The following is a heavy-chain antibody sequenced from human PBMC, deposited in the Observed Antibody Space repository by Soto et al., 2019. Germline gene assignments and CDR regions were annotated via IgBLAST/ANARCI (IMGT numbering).Heavy chain of an antibody. CDR1: GGSIISGDYY. Sequence: SETLSLTCTVSGGSIISGDYYWSWIRQPPGKGLEWIGYIYYSGDASYNPSLKSRVTISIDTSKNQFSLKLSSVTAADTAVYYCARQPGYYDILTGYSTYXFDYWGQXTPVTVSS. V-gene: IGHV4-30-4*08. J-gene: IGHJ4*02. CDR2: IYYSGDA. D-gene: IGHD3-9*01. CDR3: ARQPGYYDILTGYSTYXFDY.